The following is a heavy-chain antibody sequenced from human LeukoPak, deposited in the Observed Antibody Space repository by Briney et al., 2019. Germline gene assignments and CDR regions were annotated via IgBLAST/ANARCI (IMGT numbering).Heavy chain of an antibody. J-gene: IGHJ5*02. Sequence: SETLSLTCTVSGYSISSGYYWGWIRQPPGKGLEWIGSIYHSGSTYYNPSLKSRVTISVDTSKNQFSLKLSSVTAADTAVYYCARGSRHDYYGSGSYYSWFDPWGQGTLVTVSS. V-gene: IGHV4-38-2*02. CDR1: GYSISSGYY. CDR3: ARGSRHDYYGSGSYYSWFDP. D-gene: IGHD3-10*01. CDR2: IYHSGST.